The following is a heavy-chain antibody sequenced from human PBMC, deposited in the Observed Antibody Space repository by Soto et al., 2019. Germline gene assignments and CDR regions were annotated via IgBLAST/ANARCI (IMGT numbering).Heavy chain of an antibody. CDR2: MNPNSGTT. Sequence: QVQLVQSGAEVKKPGASVKVSCKASGYTFTSYDINWVRQATGQGLEWMGWMNPNSGTTGYAQKFQGRVHMTRNTSIPTAYMELSSLRSEDTAVYYCAREISGSYRFDYWGQGTLVTVSS. J-gene: IGHJ4*02. D-gene: IGHD1-26*01. V-gene: IGHV1-8*01. CDR1: GYTFTSYD. CDR3: AREISGSYRFDY.